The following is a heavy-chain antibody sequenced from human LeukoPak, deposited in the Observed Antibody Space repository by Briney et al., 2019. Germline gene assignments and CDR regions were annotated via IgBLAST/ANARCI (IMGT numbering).Heavy chain of an antibody. Sequence: RASVKVSCTASGYTFTSYYMHWVRQAPGQGLEWMGIINPSGGSTSYAQKFQGRVTMTRDTSTSTVYMELSSLRSEDTAVYYCARDPRIPVTYFDLWGRGTLVTVSS. CDR2: INPSGGST. CDR3: ARDPRIPVTYFDL. CDR1: GYTFTSYY. D-gene: IGHD2-21*01. V-gene: IGHV1-46*01. J-gene: IGHJ2*01.